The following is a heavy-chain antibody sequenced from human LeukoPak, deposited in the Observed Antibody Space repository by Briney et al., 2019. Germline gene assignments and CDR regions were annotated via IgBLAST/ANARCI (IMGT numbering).Heavy chain of an antibody. CDR2: ISSSSSTI. D-gene: IGHD6-13*01. CDR1: GFTFSSYS. J-gene: IGHJ4*02. Sequence: GGSLRLSCAASGFTFSSYSMNWVRQAPGKGLEWVSYISSSSSTIYYADSVKGRFTVSRDNAKNSLYLQMNSLRVEDTAVYYCARDGPAAGLYLDYWGQGILVTVSS. CDR3: ARDGPAAGLYLDY. V-gene: IGHV3-48*01.